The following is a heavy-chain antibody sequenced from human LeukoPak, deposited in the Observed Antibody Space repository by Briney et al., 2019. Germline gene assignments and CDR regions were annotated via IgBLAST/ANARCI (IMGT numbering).Heavy chain of an antibody. CDR2: IYYSGDT. CDR3: ARHDLGTRPYSSSWYAED. J-gene: IGHJ4*02. D-gene: IGHD6-13*01. CDR1: GDSLSSTGYL. V-gene: IGHV4-39*01. Sequence: PSETLSLTCTVSGDSLSSTGYLWGWIRQPPGKGLEWIGSIYYSGDTYYTPSLKSRVTISVETSKNQFSLRLSSVTAADTAVYYCARHDLGTRPYSSSWYAEDWGQGTLVTVSS.